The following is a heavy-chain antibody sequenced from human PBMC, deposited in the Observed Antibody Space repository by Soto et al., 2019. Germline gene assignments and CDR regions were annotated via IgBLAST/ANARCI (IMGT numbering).Heavy chain of an antibody. D-gene: IGHD3-3*01. CDR2: ISSSSSYI. Sequence: GGSLRLSCAASGFTFSSYSMNWVRQAPGKGLEWVSSISSSSSYIYYADSVKGRFTISRDNAKNSLYLQMNSLRAEDTAVYYCAREGYYDFWSGYYEEGYYYGMDVWGQGTTVTVSS. V-gene: IGHV3-21*01. CDR1: GFTFSSYS. J-gene: IGHJ6*02. CDR3: AREGYYDFWSGYYEEGYYYGMDV.